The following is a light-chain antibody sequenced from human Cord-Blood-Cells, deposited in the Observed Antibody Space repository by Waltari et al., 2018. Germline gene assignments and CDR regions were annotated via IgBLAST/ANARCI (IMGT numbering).Light chain of an antibody. CDR1: SSDVGGYNY. CDR2: EVS. J-gene: IGLJ1*01. V-gene: IGLV2-8*01. Sequence: QSALTQPPSASGSPGQSVTISCTGTSSDVGGYNYVSCYQQHPGKAPKLMIYEVSKRPSGVPDRFSGSKSGNTASLTVSGLQAEDEADYYCSSYEGSNNPYVFGTGTKVTVL. CDR3: SSYEGSNNPYV.